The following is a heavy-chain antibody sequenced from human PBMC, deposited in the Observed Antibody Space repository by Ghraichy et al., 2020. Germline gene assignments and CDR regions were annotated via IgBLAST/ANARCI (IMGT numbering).Heavy chain of an antibody. CDR3: ARTLPGIAVAGYWYFDL. Sequence: SETLSLTCTVSGGSISSYYWSWIRQPPGKGLELIGYIYYSGSTNYNTSLKSRVTITVDTSKNQISLKLSSVTAADAAVYYCARTLPGIAVAGYWYFDLWGRGTLVTVSS. CDR1: GGSISSYY. CDR2: IYYSGST. J-gene: IGHJ2*01. V-gene: IGHV4-59*01. D-gene: IGHD6-19*01.